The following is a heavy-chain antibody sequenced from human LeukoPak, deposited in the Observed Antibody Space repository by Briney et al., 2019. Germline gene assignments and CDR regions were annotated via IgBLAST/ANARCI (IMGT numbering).Heavy chain of an antibody. CDR2: ISSSGGNT. CDR3: AKDQMPTLYAFWSGYADS. Sequence: HPGGSPRLSCAASGFTFSSHAMSWDRQAPGEGLEWVSSISSSGGNTYYADSVKGRFTISRDNSKNTLYLQMNSLRAEDTAVYYCAKDQMPTLYAFWSGYADSWGQGTLVTVSS. CDR1: GFTFSSHA. D-gene: IGHD3-3*01. J-gene: IGHJ4*02. V-gene: IGHV3-23*01.